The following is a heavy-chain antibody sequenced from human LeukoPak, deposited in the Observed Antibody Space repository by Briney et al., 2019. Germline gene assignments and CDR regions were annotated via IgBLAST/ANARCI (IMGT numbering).Heavy chain of an antibody. V-gene: IGHV3-9*01. CDR1: GFIFNNYA. CDR2: ISWNSGSI. J-gene: IGHJ4*02. Sequence: GGSLRLSCAGSGFIFNNYAMHWVRQPPGKGLEWVSGISWNSGSIDYADSVKGRFTISRDNAKNSLYLQMNSLRVEDTAFYYCAKDSRRHYTSGPNPDSLHWGQGALVTVSS. CDR3: AKDSRRHYTSGPNPDSLH. D-gene: IGHD6-19*01.